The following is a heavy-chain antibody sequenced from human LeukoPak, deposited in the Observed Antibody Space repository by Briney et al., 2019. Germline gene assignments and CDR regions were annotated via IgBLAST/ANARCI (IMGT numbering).Heavy chain of an antibody. CDR3: ARASGGMGAFDI. CDR2: MNPNSGNT. D-gene: IGHD3-10*01. V-gene: IGHV1-8*03. Sequence: ASVKVSCKASGYTFTSYDINWVRQATGQGLEWMGWMNPNSGNTGYAQKFQGRVTIARNTSISTAYMELSSLRSEDTAVYYCARASGGMGAFDIWGQGTMVTVSS. J-gene: IGHJ3*02. CDR1: GYTFTSYD.